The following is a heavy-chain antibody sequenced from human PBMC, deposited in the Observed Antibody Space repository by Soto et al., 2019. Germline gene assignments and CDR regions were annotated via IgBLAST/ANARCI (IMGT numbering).Heavy chain of an antibody. J-gene: IGHJ4*02. Sequence: ASVKVSCKASGYTFSGFYMHWVRQAPGQGLEWMGWINPNSGGTKSAEKFQGRVTMTRDTSISTAYMELSRLTSDDTAVYYCASAAVTGTAGLDFWGQGTQVTVS. CDR3: ASAAVTGTAGLDF. CDR2: INPNSGGT. CDR1: GYTFSGFY. V-gene: IGHV1-2*02. D-gene: IGHD6-19*01.